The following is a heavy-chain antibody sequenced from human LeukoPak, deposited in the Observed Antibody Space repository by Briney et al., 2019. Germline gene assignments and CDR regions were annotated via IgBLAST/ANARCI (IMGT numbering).Heavy chain of an antibody. J-gene: IGHJ4*02. D-gene: IGHD2-2*02. V-gene: IGHV4-59*01. CDR2: IYYSGST. Sequence: SETPSLTCTVSGGSISSYYWSWIRQPPGKGLEWIGYIYYSGSTNYNPSLKRRVPISVDTSKNQFSLKLSSVTAADTAVYYCARSPIGGDTRFYFDYWGQGTLVRVSS. CDR1: GGSISSYY. CDR3: ARSPIGGDTRFYFDY.